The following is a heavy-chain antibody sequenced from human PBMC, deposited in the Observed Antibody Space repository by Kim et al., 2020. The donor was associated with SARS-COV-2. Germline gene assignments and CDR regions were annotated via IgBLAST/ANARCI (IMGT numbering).Heavy chain of an antibody. D-gene: IGHD3-3*01. CDR3: ATSITIFGGFDP. CDR2: FDPEDGET. Sequence: ASVKVSCKVSGYTLTELSMHWVRQAPGKGLEWMGGFDPEDGETLYAQKFQGRVTMTEDTSTDTAYMELSSLRSEDTAVYYCATSITIFGGFDPWGQGTLVTVSS. CDR1: GYTLTELS. J-gene: IGHJ5*02. V-gene: IGHV1-24*01.